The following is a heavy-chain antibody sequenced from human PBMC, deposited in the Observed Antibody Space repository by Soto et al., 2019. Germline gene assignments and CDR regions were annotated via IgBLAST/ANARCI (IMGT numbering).Heavy chain of an antibody. CDR1: GFNFSNHW. D-gene: IGHD5-18*01. CDR2: ITSDGKSK. Sequence: PGGSLRLSCAASGFNFSNHWMHWVRQRPAEGLVWVSRITSDGKSKAYAESVKGRFAISRDNAKNTLYLQMNGLTAEDTAVYYCARRLEAMAYFDYWGQGTLVTVSS. V-gene: IGHV3-74*01. J-gene: IGHJ4*02. CDR3: ARRLEAMAYFDY.